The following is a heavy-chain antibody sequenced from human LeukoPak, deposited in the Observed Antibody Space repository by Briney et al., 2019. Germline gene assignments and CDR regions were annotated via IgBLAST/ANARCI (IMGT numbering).Heavy chain of an antibody. CDR1: GGSISSYY. J-gene: IGHJ6*03. D-gene: IGHD3-3*02. V-gene: IGHV4-59*01. Sequence: KPSETLSLTCTVSGGSISSYYWSWIRQPPGKGLEWIGYIYYSGSTNYNPSLKSRVTISVDTSKNQFSLKLSSVTAADTAVYYCARAFYPGYYSHMAVWGKGTTVTVSS. CDR3: ARAFYPGYYSHMAV. CDR2: IYYSGST.